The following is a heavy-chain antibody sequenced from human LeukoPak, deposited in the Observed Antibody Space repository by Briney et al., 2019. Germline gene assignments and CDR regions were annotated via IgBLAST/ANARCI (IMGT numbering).Heavy chain of an antibody. CDR1: GGSIISSTYY. V-gene: IGHV4-39*01. CDR2: IYYSGTT. Sequence: PSETLCLTCTVSGGSIISSTYYWGWIRQPPGKGLEWIGSIYYSGTTYYNPSLKSRATISVDTSRNQFSLKLSSVAAADTAVFHCARHSRGYYDSTGYYYGSHAFDIWGQGTMVTVSS. CDR3: ARHSRGYYDSTGYYYGSHAFDI. J-gene: IGHJ3*02. D-gene: IGHD3-22*01.